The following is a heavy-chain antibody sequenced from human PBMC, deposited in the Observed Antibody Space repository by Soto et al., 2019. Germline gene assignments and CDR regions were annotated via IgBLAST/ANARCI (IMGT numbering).Heavy chain of an antibody. CDR1: GASIRSGGFY. CDR2: IYYTGST. V-gene: IGHV4-31*03. D-gene: IGHD5-12*01. Sequence: PSETLSLTYSVSGASIRSGGFYWRWLRQSPGKGVEWIGHIYYTGSTFVRPSLKGRLTISLDTSKNQFSLDLSSVTAAGTAMYYGARIEMASIKWGRGTLVTVSS. J-gene: IGHJ4*02. CDR3: ARIEMASIK.